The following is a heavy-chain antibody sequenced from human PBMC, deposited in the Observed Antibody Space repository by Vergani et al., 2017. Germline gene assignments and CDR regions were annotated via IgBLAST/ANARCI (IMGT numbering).Heavy chain of an antibody. D-gene: IGHD6-19*01. Sequence: QITLKESGPTLVKPTQTLTLTFTFSGFSLSTSGVGVGWIRQPPGKTLEWLALIYWNDDKRYSPSLKSRLTITKDTSKHQVVLTMTNMDPVDTATYYCAHRRETGIAGAAAPLFDYWGQGTLVTVSS. CDR3: AHRRETGIAGAAAPLFDY. J-gene: IGHJ4*02. CDR2: IYWNDDK. CDR1: GFSLSTSGVG. V-gene: IGHV2-5*01.